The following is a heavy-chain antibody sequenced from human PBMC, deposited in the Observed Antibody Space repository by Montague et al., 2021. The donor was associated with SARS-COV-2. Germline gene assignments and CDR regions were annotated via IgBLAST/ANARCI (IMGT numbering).Heavy chain of an antibody. J-gene: IGHJ2*01. Sequence: SETLSLTCAVHGGSFSGYYWSWIRQPPGKGLEWIGEINHSGSTNYNPSLKSRVSISVDTSKNQFSPKLSSATAADTAVYYCARGAPTITMIVVVFTGAGWYFDLWGRGTLVTVSS. D-gene: IGHD3-22*01. CDR2: INHSGST. V-gene: IGHV4-34*01. CDR3: ARGAPTITMIVVVFTGAGWYFDL. CDR1: GGSFSGYY.